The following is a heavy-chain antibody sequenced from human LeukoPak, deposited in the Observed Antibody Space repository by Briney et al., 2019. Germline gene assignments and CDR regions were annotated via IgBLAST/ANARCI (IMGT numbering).Heavy chain of an antibody. CDR2: INHSGST. J-gene: IGHJ5*02. CDR1: GGSLSGYY. D-gene: IGHD2-2*01. Sequence: SETLSLTCAVYGGSLSGYYWSWIRQPPGKGLEWIGEINHSGSTNYNPSLKSRVTISVDTSKNQFSLKLSSVTAADTAVYYCARAYPYCSSTSCEGTWGQGTLVTVSS. V-gene: IGHV4-34*01. CDR3: ARAYPYCSSTSCEGT.